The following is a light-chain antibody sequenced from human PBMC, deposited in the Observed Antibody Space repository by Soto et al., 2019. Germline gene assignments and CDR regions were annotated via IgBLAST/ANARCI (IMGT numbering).Light chain of an antibody. V-gene: IGLV2-14*01. Sequence: QSALTQPASVSGSPGQSITISCTGTSSDVGGYNYVSWYQQHPGKAPKLMIYEVSNRPSGISDRFSGSKSANTASLTISGLQAEDEANYYCTSHTNSNTPWVTNTPWLFGGGTQLTVL. J-gene: IGLJ3*02. CDR1: SSDVGGYNY. CDR3: TSHTNSNTPWVTNTPWL. CDR2: EVS.